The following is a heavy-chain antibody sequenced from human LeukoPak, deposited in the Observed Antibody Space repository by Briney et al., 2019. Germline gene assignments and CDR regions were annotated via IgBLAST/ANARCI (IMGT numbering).Heavy chain of an antibody. CDR1: GGSISSGGYS. J-gene: IGHJ4*02. V-gene: IGHV4-30-2*01. Sequence: SETLSLTCAVSGGSISSGGYSWIWIRQPPGKGLEWIGYIYHSGSTYYNPSLKSRVTISVDRSKNQFSLKLSSVTAADTAVYYCARRGLDGLFDYWGQGTLVTVSS. CDR2: IYHSGST. CDR3: ARRGLDGLFDY. D-gene: IGHD6-19*01.